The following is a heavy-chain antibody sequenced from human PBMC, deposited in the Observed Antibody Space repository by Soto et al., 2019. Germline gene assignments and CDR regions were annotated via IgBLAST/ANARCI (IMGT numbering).Heavy chain of an antibody. J-gene: IGHJ5*02. Sequence: SDTLSLTCTVSGGSISSSNSWSWIRQPPGKGLEWIGYIYHSGSPSYNPSLKSRVTISVDRSKNQFFLKLSSVTDADTAVYYCARVTDRWGQGTLVNVSS. CDR2: IYHSGSP. CDR3: ARVTDR. CDR1: GGSISSSNS. V-gene: IGHV4-30-2*01.